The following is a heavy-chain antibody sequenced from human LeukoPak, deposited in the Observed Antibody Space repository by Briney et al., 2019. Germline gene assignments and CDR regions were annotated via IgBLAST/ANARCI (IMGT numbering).Heavy chain of an antibody. D-gene: IGHD3-9*01. J-gene: IGHJ4*02. CDR2: ISWNSGSI. CDR3: AKGHYDILTSYVDY. CDR1: GFTFDDYA. Sequence: GGSLRLSCAASGFTFDDYAMHWVRQAPGKGLEWVSGISWNSGSIGYADSVKGRFTISRDNAKNSLYLQMNSLRAEDTALYYCAKGHYDILTSYVDYWGQGTLVTVSS. V-gene: IGHV3-9*01.